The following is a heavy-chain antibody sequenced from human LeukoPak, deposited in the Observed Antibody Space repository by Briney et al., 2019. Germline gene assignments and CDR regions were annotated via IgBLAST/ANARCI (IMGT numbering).Heavy chain of an antibody. Sequence: GGSLRLSCAASGFIFTNYFMSWVRQAPGKGLEWVASIKHDGSEKYYVDSVRGRFTISRDNTMNSLYLQMSSLRAEDTAVYYCATDRGWRTSGYYXYYFEXWGQGTLVTYSS. CDR1: GFIFTNYF. CDR2: IKHDGSEK. D-gene: IGHD3-3*01. V-gene: IGHV3-7*01. CDR3: ATDRGWRTSGYYXYYFEX. J-gene: IGHJ4*02.